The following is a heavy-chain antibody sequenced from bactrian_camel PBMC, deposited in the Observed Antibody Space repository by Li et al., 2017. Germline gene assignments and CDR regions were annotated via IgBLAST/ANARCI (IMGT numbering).Heavy chain of an antibody. CDR3: AAAGGSA. D-gene: IGHD5*01. J-gene: IGHJ4*01. CDR2: NGGTST. V-gene: IGHV3S31*01. CDR1: GFTFSSST. Sequence: VQLVESGGDSVQAGGSLRLSCAASGFTFSSSTMTWVRQAPGKGLEWVSSNGGTSTFYADSVKGRFTISRDNAKNTLYLQMNSLKTEDTAVYYCAAAGGSAWGQGTQVTVS.